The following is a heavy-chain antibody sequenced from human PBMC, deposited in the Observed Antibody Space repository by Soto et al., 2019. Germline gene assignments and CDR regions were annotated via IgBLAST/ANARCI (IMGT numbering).Heavy chain of an antibody. CDR3: AREGDVVTTSTTAFYYGMDV. Sequence: VQVVESGGGLVQPGGSLRLSCTASGFTFSNYWMSWVRQAPGKGLEWVANIKKDESEKHYVDSVTGRFTISRNNARESLYLQMNSLRVEDTAVYYCAREGDVVTTSTTAFYYGMDVWGQGTTVTVSS. CDR1: GFTFSNYW. D-gene: IGHD4-17*01. J-gene: IGHJ6*02. CDR2: IKKDESEK. V-gene: IGHV3-7*01.